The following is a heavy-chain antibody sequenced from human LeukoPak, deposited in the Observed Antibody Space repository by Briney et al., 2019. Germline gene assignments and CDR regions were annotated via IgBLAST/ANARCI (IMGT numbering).Heavy chain of an antibody. CDR3: AGGPIGYCSSASCRFDY. D-gene: IGHD2-2*03. CDR1: GGSISSYY. V-gene: IGHV4-59*08. J-gene: IGHJ4*02. CDR2: IYYSGRT. Sequence: SETLSLTCAVSGGSISSYYWTWIRQPPGKGLEWIGYIYYSGRTNYNPSLRSRVTISVATSKNEFSLKLSSVTVADTAVYYCAGGPIGYCSSASCRFDYWGQGTLVTVSS.